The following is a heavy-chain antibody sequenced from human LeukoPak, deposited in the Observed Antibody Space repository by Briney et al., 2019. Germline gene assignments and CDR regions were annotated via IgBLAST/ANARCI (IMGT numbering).Heavy chain of an antibody. J-gene: IGHJ4*02. CDR3: ARRQAESIAAAGIIDY. V-gene: IGHV4-34*01. CDR1: GGSFSGYN. CDR2: INHSGST. Sequence: SETLSLTCAVYGGSFSGYNWSWIRQPPGKGLEWIGEINHSGSTNYNPSLKSRVTISVDTSKNQFSLKLSSVTAADTAVYYCARRQAESIAAAGIIDYWGQGTLVTVSP. D-gene: IGHD6-13*01.